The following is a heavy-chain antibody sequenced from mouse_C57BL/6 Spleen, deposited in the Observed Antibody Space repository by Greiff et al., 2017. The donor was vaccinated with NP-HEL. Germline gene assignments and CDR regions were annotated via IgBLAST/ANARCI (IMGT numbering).Heavy chain of an antibody. CDR2: INPGSGGP. D-gene: IGHD1-1*01. CDR3: AIDYYGSSLFDY. V-gene: IGHV1-54*01. Sequence: VQLQQSGAELVRPGTSVKVSCKASGYAFTNYLIEWVKQRPGQGLEWIGVINPGSGGPNYNEKFKGKATLTADKSSSTAYMQLSSLTSEDSAVYFCAIDYYGSSLFDYWGQGTTLTVSS. CDR1: GYAFTNYL. J-gene: IGHJ2*01.